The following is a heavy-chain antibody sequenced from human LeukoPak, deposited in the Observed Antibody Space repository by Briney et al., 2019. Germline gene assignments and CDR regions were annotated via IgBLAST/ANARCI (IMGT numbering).Heavy chain of an antibody. CDR3: AIRTHVDIVPMLGERVKRGLDY. J-gene: IGHJ4*02. CDR1: GYTFTSYD. CDR2: MNPNSGNT. V-gene: IGHV1-8*01. D-gene: IGHD5-12*01. Sequence: ASVKVSCKASGYTFTSYDINWVRQATGQGPEWMGWMNPNSGNTGYAQSFQGRVTLTRNASISTAYMELSSLRSDDTAVYYCAIRTHVDIVPMLGERVKRGLDYWGQGTLLTVSS.